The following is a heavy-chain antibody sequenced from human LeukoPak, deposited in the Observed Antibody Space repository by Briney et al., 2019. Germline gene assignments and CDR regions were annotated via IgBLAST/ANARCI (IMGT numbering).Heavy chain of an antibody. Sequence: SETLSLTCTVSGGSISSNYRSWIRQSAGKGLEWIGRIYSSGSTNYNPSLKSRVTMSVDTSKDQFSLKLSSVTAADTAVYYCARVTYSRSSMSLDAFDIWGQGTMVTVSS. CDR3: ARVTYSRSSMSLDAFDI. D-gene: IGHD6-6*01. CDR1: GGSISSNY. CDR2: IYSSGST. J-gene: IGHJ3*02. V-gene: IGHV4-4*07.